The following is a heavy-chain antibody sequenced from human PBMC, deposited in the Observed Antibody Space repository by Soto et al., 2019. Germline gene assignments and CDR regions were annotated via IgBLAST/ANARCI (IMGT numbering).Heavy chain of an antibody. Sequence: ASVKVSCKASGYNINSHAIHWVRQAPGQRLEWMGWINAGNGNTKYSQKFQGRVTITRDTSASTAYMELSSLRSEDTAVYYCARGITLPTPLDYWGRGTLVTVSS. CDR1: GYNINSHA. V-gene: IGHV1-3*01. CDR3: ARGITLPTPLDY. D-gene: IGHD1-20*01. J-gene: IGHJ4*02. CDR2: INAGNGNT.